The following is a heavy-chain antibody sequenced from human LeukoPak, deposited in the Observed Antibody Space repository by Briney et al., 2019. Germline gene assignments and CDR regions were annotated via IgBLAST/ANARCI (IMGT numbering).Heavy chain of an antibody. V-gene: IGHV1-69*13. CDR2: IIPIFGTA. Sequence: ASVKVSCKASGGTFSSYAISWVRQAPGQGLEWMGGIIPIFGTANYAQKFQGRVTITADESTSTAYMELSRLRSGDTAVYYCARADTSLVNFYYFGMDVWGQGTTVTVSS. CDR1: GGTFSSYA. CDR3: ARADTSLVNFYYFGMDV. J-gene: IGHJ6*02. D-gene: IGHD5-18*01.